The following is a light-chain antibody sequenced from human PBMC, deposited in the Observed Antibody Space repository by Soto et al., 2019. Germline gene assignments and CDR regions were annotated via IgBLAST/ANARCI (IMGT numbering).Light chain of an antibody. J-gene: IGLJ1*01. Sequence: LAPPASVSGSPGQAITISCTGTSSDVGGYNYVSWYQQHPGKAPKLMIYEVSNRPSGVSDRFSGSKSGNTASLTISGLQAEDEADYYCTSYTSSSTPVFGTGTKVTVL. CDR3: TSYTSSSTPV. CDR2: EVS. V-gene: IGLV2-14*01. CDR1: SSDVGGYNY.